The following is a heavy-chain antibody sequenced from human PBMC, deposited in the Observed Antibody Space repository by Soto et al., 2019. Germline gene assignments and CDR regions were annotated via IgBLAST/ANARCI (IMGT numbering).Heavy chain of an antibody. CDR1: GFTFSTYA. D-gene: IGHD6-13*01. V-gene: IGHV3-23*01. J-gene: IGHJ4*02. CDR3: ATDLYRSSWFTRFDN. CDR2: ISGSASSTGT. Sequence: GGSLRLSCAASGFTFSTYAMSWVRQAPGKGLEWVSDISGSASSTGTYYADSVKGRFTISRDNSKNTLYLQMNSLRVEDTAVYYCATDLYRSSWFTRFDNWGQGTRVTVSS.